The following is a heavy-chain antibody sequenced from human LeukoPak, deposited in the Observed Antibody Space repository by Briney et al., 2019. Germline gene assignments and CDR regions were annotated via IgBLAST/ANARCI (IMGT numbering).Heavy chain of an antibody. Sequence: PGGSLRLSCAASGFTLSGYSMNWVRQAPGKGLEWVSYISSSGSTIYYADSVKGRFTISRDNAKNSLYLQMNSLRAEDTAVYYCAREDDYYGSGSYYNVVDYWGQGTLVTVSS. V-gene: IGHV3-48*04. CDR1: GFTLSGYS. J-gene: IGHJ4*02. CDR3: AREDDYYGSGSYYNVVDY. D-gene: IGHD3-10*01. CDR2: ISSSGSTI.